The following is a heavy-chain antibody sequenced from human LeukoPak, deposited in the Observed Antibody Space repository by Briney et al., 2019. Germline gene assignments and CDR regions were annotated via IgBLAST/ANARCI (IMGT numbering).Heavy chain of an antibody. CDR2: IYYSGNT. V-gene: IGHV4-59*12. D-gene: IGHD1-26*01. CDR3: ARLVGAGKDYYYYYMDV. J-gene: IGHJ6*03. Sequence: SETLSLTCTVSGGSISSYYWSWIRQPPGKGLEWIGYIYYSGNTKYNVSLKSRVSMSVDTSKNQFSLKVSSVTAADTAVYYCARLVGAGKDYYYYYMDVWGKGTTVTVSS. CDR1: GGSISSYY.